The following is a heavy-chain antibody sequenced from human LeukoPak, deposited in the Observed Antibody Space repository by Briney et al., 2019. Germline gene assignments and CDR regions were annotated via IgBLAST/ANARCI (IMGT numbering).Heavy chain of an antibody. CDR3: ARALYDFWSGYYIANYMDV. Sequence: GGSLRLSCTASGFTFSNYWMHWVRQAPGKGLVWVSRINTDGSSTSYADSVKGRLTISRDNAKNTLYLQMNSLRAEDTAVYYCARALYDFWSGYYIANYMDVWGKGAPVTVSS. CDR1: GFTFSNYW. D-gene: IGHD3-3*01. J-gene: IGHJ6*03. CDR2: INTDGSST. V-gene: IGHV3-74*01.